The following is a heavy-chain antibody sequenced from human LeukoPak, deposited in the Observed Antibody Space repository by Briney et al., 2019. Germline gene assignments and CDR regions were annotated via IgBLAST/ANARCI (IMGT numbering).Heavy chain of an antibody. CDR3: ARDPTSGREPTSGRPLDY. J-gene: IGHJ4*02. V-gene: IGHV4-4*07. CDR1: GGSISVYF. D-gene: IGHD6-19*01. CDR2: IDSSGRN. Sequence: SETLSLTCTVSGGSISVYFWSWIRHPAEGGEEWIGRIDSSGRNTYNPTRGSPITMSQGKSKNHLSLNLSNVAAADTAVYYSARDPTSGREPTSGRPLDYWGEGTLVTVSS.